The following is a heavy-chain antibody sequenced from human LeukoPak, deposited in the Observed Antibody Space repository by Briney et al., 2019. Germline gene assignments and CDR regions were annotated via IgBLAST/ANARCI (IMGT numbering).Heavy chain of an antibody. CDR3: ARDRFRIVVVAATHDAFDI. V-gene: IGHV3-21*01. CDR2: LISSSYI. D-gene: IGHD2-15*01. J-gene: IGHJ3*02. Sequence: RGFLRLSCPASGFGFSTYTMKWVGQAPGQGLEWVSSLISSSYIYLAASMKGRFTISRDNAKHSLYLKMNSLRAEDTAVYYCARDRFRIVVVAATHDAFDIWGQGTMVTVSS. CDR1: GFGFSTYT.